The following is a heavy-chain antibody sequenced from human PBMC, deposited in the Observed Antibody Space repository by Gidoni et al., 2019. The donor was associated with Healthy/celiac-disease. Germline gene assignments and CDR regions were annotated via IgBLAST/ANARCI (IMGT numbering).Heavy chain of an antibody. Sequence: QVQLQQWGAGLLKPSETLSLTCAVYGGSFSGYYWSWIRQPPGKGLEWIGEINHSGSTNYNPSLKSRVTISVDTSKSQFSLKLSSVTAADTAVYYCARARGYCSGGSCYNWFDPWGQGTLVTVSS. V-gene: IGHV4-34*01. D-gene: IGHD2-15*01. CDR2: INHSGST. CDR3: ARARGYCSGGSCYNWFDP. J-gene: IGHJ5*02. CDR1: GGSFSGYY.